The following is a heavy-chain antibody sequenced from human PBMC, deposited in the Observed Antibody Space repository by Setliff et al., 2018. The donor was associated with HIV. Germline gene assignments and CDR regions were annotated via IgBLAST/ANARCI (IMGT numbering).Heavy chain of an antibody. CDR3: ARRSREDAFDV. CDR1: GYSISSASY. Sequence: SETLSLTCAVSGYSISSASYWGWLRHHPGKGLEWIGSISQSGNTYYTPSLKSRVTISVDTSKNEFSLKVSPVTATDTAIYYCARRSREDAFDVWGQGTMVTVSS. J-gene: IGHJ3*01. V-gene: IGHV4-38-2*01. CDR2: ISQSGNT.